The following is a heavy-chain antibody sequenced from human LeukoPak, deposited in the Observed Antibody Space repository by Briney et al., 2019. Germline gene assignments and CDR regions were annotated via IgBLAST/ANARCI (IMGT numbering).Heavy chain of an antibody. CDR1: GFTFSHYW. D-gene: IGHD5-12*01. Sequence: GGSLRLSCAASGFTFSHYWMTWVRQAPGKGLEWVAQINQDGSEEYYMDSMKARFTISRDNAKNSVFLQMNSLRAEDTAGYYCVRDGGVSGYDLLDYWGQGTLVTVSS. J-gene: IGHJ4*02. CDR2: INQDGSEE. CDR3: VRDGGVSGYDLLDY. V-gene: IGHV3-7*01.